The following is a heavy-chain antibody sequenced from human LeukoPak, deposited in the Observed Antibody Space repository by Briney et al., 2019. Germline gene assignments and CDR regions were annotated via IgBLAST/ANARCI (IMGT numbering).Heavy chain of an antibody. D-gene: IGHD6-13*01. V-gene: IGHV1-46*01. J-gene: IGHJ4*02. CDR1: GYTFTSYY. Sequence: ASLKVSCKASGYTFTSYYMHWVRQAPGQGLEWMGIINPSGGSTSYAQKFQGRVTMTRDTSTSTVYMELSSLRSEDAAVYDCARDVAGAGLDYWGQGTLVTVSS. CDR3: ARDVAGAGLDY. CDR2: INPSGGST.